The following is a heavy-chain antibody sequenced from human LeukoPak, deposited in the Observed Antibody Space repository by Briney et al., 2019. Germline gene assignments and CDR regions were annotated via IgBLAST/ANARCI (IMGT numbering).Heavy chain of an antibody. D-gene: IGHD2-2*01. CDR2: INHSGST. CDR1: GGSFSGYY. CDR3: ARGQVVPAAWAYYYGMDV. V-gene: IGHV4-34*01. J-gene: IGHJ6*02. Sequence: PSETLSLTCAVYGGSFSGYYWSWIRQPPGKGLEWIGEINHSGSTNYNPSLKSRVTISVDTSKNQFSLKLSSVTAADTAVYYCARGQVVPAAWAYYYGMDVWGQGTTVTVSS.